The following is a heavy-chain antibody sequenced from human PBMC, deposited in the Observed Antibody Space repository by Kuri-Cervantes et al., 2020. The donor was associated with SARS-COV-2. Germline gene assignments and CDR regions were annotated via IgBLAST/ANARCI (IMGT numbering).Heavy chain of an antibody. J-gene: IGHJ4*02. CDR1: GGSISSHY. CDR2: IYYSGST. CDR3: GRVSWIQLWRRYSDS. V-gene: IGHV4-59*08. D-gene: IGHD5-18*01. Sequence: GSLRLSCTVSGGSISSHYWSWIRQPPGKGLEWIGYIYYSGSTYYNPSLKSRVTISVDTSKNQVSLRLTSGTAADTAVYYCGRVSWIQLWRRYSDSWGQGARVTGSS.